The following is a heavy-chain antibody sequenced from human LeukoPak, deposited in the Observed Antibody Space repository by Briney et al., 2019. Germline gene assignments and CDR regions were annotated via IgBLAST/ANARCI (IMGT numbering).Heavy chain of an antibody. CDR1: GGTFSSYA. D-gene: IGHD6-19*01. CDR3: AKIAVAVDPLDY. V-gene: IGHV1-69*04. J-gene: IGHJ4*02. CDR2: IIPILGIA. Sequence: ASVKVSCKASGGTFSSYAISWVRQAPGQGLEWMGRIIPILGIANYAQKFQGRVTITADKSTSTAYMELCSLRSEDTAVYYCAKIAVAVDPLDYWGQGTLVTVSS.